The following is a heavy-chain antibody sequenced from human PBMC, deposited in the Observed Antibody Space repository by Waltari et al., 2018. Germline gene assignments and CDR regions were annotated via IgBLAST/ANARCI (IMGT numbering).Heavy chain of an antibody. Sequence: QVQLQQWGAGLLKPSETLSLTCAVYGGSFSGYYWSWIRQPPGKGLEWIGEINHSGSTNYNPSLKSRVTISVDTSKNQVSLKLSSVTAADTAVYYCARVLRSSSYGGHQLRGAVDYWGQGTLVTVSS. CDR1: GGSFSGYY. D-gene: IGHD6-13*01. V-gene: IGHV4-34*01. J-gene: IGHJ4*02. CDR3: ARVLRSSSYGGHQLRGAVDY. CDR2: INHSGST.